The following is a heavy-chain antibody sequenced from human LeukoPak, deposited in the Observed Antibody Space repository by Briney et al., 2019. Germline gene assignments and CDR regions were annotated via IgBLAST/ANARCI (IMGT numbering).Heavy chain of an antibody. CDR1: GFTFDDYA. V-gene: IGHV3-9*01. Sequence: GGSLRLSCAAPGFTFDDYAMHWVRHAPGKGLEWVSGISWNSGSIGYVDSVKGRFTISRDNAKNSLYLQMNSLRAEDTALYYCAKDNTGYSSGVLDYWGQGTLVTVSS. J-gene: IGHJ4*02. D-gene: IGHD6-19*01. CDR3: AKDNTGYSSGVLDY. CDR2: ISWNSGSI.